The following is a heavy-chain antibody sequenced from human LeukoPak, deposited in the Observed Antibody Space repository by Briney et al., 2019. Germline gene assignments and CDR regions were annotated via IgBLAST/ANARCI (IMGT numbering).Heavy chain of an antibody. CDR1: GGSISSYY. V-gene: IGHV4-4*07. CDR3: ARDRYYYDSSGYYSPPY. Sequence: PSETLSLTCTVSGGSISSYYWSWIRQPAGKGLEWIGRIYTSRSTNYNPSLKSRVTMSVDTSKNQFSLKLSSVTAADTAVYYCARDRYYYDSSGYYSPPYWGQGTLVTVSS. D-gene: IGHD3-22*01. CDR2: IYTSRST. J-gene: IGHJ4*02.